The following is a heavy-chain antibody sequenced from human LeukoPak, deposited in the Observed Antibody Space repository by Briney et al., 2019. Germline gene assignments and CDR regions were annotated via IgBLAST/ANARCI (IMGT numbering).Heavy chain of an antibody. V-gene: IGHV5-51*01. Sequence: GESLKISCKASGHTFTGDWIGWVRQMPGKGLEWMGIIYPGDSDTKYNAPFQGQVTISADKSISTAYLQWGSLKASDTATYYCARPALYCSSTVWPPYMDVWGKGTTVTVSS. CDR3: ARPALYCSSTVWPPYMDV. CDR1: GHTFTGDW. D-gene: IGHD2-2*01. J-gene: IGHJ6*03. CDR2: IYPGDSDT.